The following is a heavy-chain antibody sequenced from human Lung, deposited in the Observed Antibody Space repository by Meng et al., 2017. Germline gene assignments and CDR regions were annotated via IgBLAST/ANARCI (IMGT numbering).Heavy chain of an antibody. V-gene: IGHV3-30*01. CDR1: GFTFHTYS. CDR2: MSFDLAQI. J-gene: IGHJ2*01. Sequence: VALFVSVGGVVQLGGPLRPSCAAYGFTFHTYSRHWVRQAPGKGLEWVSLMSFDLAQIYYSDSVRGRFTISRDNSQTTLYLQMNSLRAEDTAVYYCARDKPPNDVSGRCTLVTVAS. CDR3: ARDKPPNDV.